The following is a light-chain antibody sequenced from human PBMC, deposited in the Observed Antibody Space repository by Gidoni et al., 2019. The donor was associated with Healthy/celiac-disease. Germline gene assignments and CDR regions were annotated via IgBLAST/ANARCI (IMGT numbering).Light chain of an antibody. V-gene: IGKV1-39*01. J-gene: IGKJ2*01. CDR3: QRSYSTPFT. CDR2: AAS. Sequence: DIQMTQSPSSLSASVGDRVTITCRASQSISNYLNWYQKKPGNAPKLLIYAASSLQSGVPSRCSGGGAGTDITLTISSLQPEDFATYYCQRSYSTPFTFGQGTKLEIK. CDR1: QSISNY.